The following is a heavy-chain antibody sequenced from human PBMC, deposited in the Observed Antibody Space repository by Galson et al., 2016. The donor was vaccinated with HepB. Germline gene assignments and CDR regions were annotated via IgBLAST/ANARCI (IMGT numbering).Heavy chain of an antibody. V-gene: IGHV3-21*01. CDR2: IKNSNSDV. D-gene: IGHD6-13*01. Sequence: SLRLSCAAPGFTFSTYTLNWVRQAPGKGLEWVSSIKNSNSDVYYEDSVKGRFTISRDNAENSLYLQMDSLTAEDTAMYYCARARIAALGTGAFDMWGQGTMVTVSS. CDR3: ARARIAALGTGAFDM. J-gene: IGHJ3*02. CDR1: GFTFSTYT.